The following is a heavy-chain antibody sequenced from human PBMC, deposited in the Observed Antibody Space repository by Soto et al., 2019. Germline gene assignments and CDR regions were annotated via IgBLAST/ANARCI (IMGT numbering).Heavy chain of an antibody. D-gene: IGHD3-10*01. CDR1: GYTFTSCD. CDR3: ARDHGSGKNLGRWEDY. V-gene: IGHV1-18*01. Sequence: QVQLVQSGAEVKKPGASVKVSCKASGYTFTSCDISWVRQAPGQGLEWMGWISAYNGNTNYAQKLQGRVIMTRDTSTSTAYMELRSLRSDDTAVYYCARDHGSGKNLGRWEDYWGQGTLVTVSS. J-gene: IGHJ4*02. CDR2: ISAYNGNT.